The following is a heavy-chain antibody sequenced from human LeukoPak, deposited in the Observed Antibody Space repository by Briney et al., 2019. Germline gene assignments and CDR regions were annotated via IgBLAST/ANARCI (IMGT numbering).Heavy chain of an antibody. V-gene: IGHV3-30*18. CDR1: GLTFSSYG. CDR3: AKDGYSSSWSPARGFDP. Sequence: GGSLRLSCAASGLTFSSYGMHWVRQAPGKGLEWVAVISYDGSNKYYADSVKGRFTISRDNSKNTLYLQMNSLRAEDTAVYYCAKDGYSSSWSPARGFDPWGQGTLVTVSS. J-gene: IGHJ5*02. CDR2: ISYDGSNK. D-gene: IGHD6-13*01.